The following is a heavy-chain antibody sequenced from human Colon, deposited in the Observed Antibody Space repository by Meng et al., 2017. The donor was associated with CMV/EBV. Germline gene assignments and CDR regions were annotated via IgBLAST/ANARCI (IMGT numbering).Heavy chain of an antibody. CDR3: ARELNVVVGLRWFDP. J-gene: IGHJ5*02. V-gene: IGHV3-11*01. D-gene: IGHD1-26*01. CDR2: ISSSGTTI. Sequence: SGFTFRDYYMSWIRQAPGKGLEWVSYISSSGTTIYYTDSVKGRFTISRDNAKNSLHLQMDSPRAEDTAVYYCARELNVVVGLRWFDPWGPGTLVTVSS. CDR1: GFTFRDYY.